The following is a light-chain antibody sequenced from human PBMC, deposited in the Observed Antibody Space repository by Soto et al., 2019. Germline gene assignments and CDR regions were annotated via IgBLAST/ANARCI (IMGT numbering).Light chain of an antibody. CDR1: QSLRHSNGYNY. V-gene: IGKV2-28*01. J-gene: IGKJ4*01. CDR3: MQALQTPLT. Sequence: DIVMTQSPLSLSVTPGEPASISCRSSQSLRHSNGYNYVDWYLQKPGQSPQLLIYMGSNRASGVPDRFSGSGSGTDFTLKISRVEAEDVGVYDCMQALQTPLTFGGGTKVDIK. CDR2: MGS.